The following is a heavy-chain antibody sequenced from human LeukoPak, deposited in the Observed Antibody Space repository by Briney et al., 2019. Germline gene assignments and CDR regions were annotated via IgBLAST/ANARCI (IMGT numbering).Heavy chain of an antibody. CDR3: ARALPSPLYSGSYADAFDI. V-gene: IGHV3-21*01. CDR1: GFTFSSYS. Sequence: GGSLRLSCSASGFTFSSYSMNWVRQAPGKGLEWVSSISSSSSYIYYADSVKGRFTISRDNAKNSLYLQMNSLRAEDTAVYYCARALPSPLYSGSYADAFDIWGQGTMVTVSS. J-gene: IGHJ3*02. CDR2: ISSSSSYI. D-gene: IGHD1-26*01.